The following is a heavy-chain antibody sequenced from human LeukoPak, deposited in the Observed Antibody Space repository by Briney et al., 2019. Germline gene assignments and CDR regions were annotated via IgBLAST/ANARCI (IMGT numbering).Heavy chain of an antibody. CDR1: GYTFTSYG. J-gene: IGHJ3*02. CDR3: ARDSLYCSSTSCSVI. D-gene: IGHD2-2*01. V-gene: IGHV1-18*01. CDR2: ISAYNGNT. Sequence: ASVKVSCKASGYTFTSYGISWVRQAPGQGLEWMGWISAYNGNTNYAQKLQGRVTMTTDTSTSTAYMELRSLRSDDTAVYYCARDSLYCSSTSCSVIWGQGTMVTVSS.